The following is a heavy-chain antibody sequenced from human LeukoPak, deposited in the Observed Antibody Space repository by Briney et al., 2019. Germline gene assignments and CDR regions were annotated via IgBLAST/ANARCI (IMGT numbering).Heavy chain of an antibody. D-gene: IGHD2-15*01. Sequence: GASVKVSCKASGYTFTSYYMHWVRQAPGQGLEWMGWINPNSGGTNYAQKFQGRVTMTRDTSISTAYMELSRLRSDDTAVYYCARDLGRYCSGGSCYSSHTDYWGQGTLVTVSS. CDR3: ARDLGRYCSGGSCYSSHTDY. CDR2: INPNSGGT. J-gene: IGHJ4*02. CDR1: GYTFTSYY. V-gene: IGHV1-2*02.